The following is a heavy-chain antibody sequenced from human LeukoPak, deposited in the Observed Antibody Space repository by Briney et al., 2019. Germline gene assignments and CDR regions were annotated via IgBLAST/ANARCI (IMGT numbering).Heavy chain of an antibody. V-gene: IGHV1-3*01. Sequence: ASVKVSCKASGYTFTSYAMHWVRQAPGQRLEWMGWINAGNGNTKYSQKFQGRVTITRDTSASTAYMELSSLRSEDTAVYYCARDWGYYYGSGVFDYWGQGTLVTVSS. CDR1: GYTFTSYA. CDR3: ARDWGYYYGSGVFDY. D-gene: IGHD3-10*01. CDR2: INAGNGNT. J-gene: IGHJ4*02.